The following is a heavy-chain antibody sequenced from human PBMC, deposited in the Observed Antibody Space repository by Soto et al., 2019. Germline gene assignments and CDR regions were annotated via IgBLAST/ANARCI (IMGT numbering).Heavy chain of an antibody. D-gene: IGHD3-10*01. V-gene: IGHV4-59*01. J-gene: IGHJ3*02. Sequence: SETLSLTCSVSGVSISYYHWNWIRQPPGKGLEWIGHIYYTGITSYNPSLKSRVTISVDTSKNQFSLKLSSVTAADTAVYYCAKGGETEDAFDIWGQGTMVTVSS. CDR2: IYYTGIT. CDR3: AKGGETEDAFDI. CDR1: GVSISYYH.